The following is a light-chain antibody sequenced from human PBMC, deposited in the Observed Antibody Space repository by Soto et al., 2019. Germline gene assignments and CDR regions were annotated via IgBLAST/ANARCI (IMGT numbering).Light chain of an antibody. CDR1: SSNIGNNY. CDR2: ENN. CDR3: GTWDSSLSAVWV. Sequence: QAVVTQPPSVSAAPGQKVTISCSGSSSNIGNNYVSWYQQLPGTAPKLLIYENNKRPSGIPDRFSGSKSGTSATLGITGLQTGDEADYYCGTWDSSLSAVWVFGGGTQLTVL. J-gene: IGLJ3*02. V-gene: IGLV1-51*02.